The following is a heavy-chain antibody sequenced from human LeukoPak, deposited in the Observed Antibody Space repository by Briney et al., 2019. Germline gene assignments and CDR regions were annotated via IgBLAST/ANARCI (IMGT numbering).Heavy chain of an antibody. CDR2: INTDMTSP. V-gene: IGHV3-74*03. D-gene: IGHD1-14*01. J-gene: IGHJ6*03. Sequence: HPGGSLRLSCTASQFNFSNYWMHWVRQAPGKGLEWVSRINTDMTSPTYADSVKGRFTISRDNAKNTLYLQMDSLGVEDTAVYYCAREIRWYFFYMDVWGKGTTVTVAS. CDR1: QFNFSNYW. CDR3: AREIRWYFFYMDV.